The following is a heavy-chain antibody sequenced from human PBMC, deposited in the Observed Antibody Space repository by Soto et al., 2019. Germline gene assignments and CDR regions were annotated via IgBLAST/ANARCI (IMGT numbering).Heavy chain of an antibody. D-gene: IGHD3-22*01. CDR3: ARVGPNYYDSSGYDAFDI. J-gene: IGHJ3*02. CDR1: GGSISSYY. Sequence: PSETLSLTCTVSGGSISSYYWSWIRQPPGKGLEWIGYIYYSGSTNYNPSLKSRATISVDTSKNQFSLKLSSVTAADTAVYYCARVGPNYYDSSGYDAFDIWGQGTMVTVSS. CDR2: IYYSGST. V-gene: IGHV4-59*01.